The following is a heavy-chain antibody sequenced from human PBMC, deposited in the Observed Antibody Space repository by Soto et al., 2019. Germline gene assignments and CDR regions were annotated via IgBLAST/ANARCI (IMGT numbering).Heavy chain of an antibody. J-gene: IGHJ6*02. CDR3: ARGLVIRPYYYHGMDV. D-gene: IGHD3-9*01. CDR1: AGSISSSNW. Sequence: PSETLSLTCAVSAGSISSSNWWSWVRQPPGKGLEWIGEIYHSGSTNYNPSLKSRVTISVDKSKNQFSLKLSSVTTTDTAVYYCARGLVIRPYYYHGMDVWGQGTTVT. V-gene: IGHV4-4*02. CDR2: IYHSGST.